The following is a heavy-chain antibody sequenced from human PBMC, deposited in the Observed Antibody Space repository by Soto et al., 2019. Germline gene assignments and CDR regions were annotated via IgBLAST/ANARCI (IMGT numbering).Heavy chain of an antibody. V-gene: IGHV4-4*02. CDR1: GGSISSSNW. CDR3: ARDRWGGQQLVQNRRHYYYYYGMDV. Sequence: SETLSLTCAVSGGSISSSNWWSWVRQPPGKGLEWIGEIYHSGSTNYNPSLKSRVTISVDKSKNQFSLKLSSVTAADTAVYYCARDRWGGQQLVQNRRHYYYYYGMDVWGQGTTVTVSS. J-gene: IGHJ6*02. D-gene: IGHD6-13*01. CDR2: IYHSGST.